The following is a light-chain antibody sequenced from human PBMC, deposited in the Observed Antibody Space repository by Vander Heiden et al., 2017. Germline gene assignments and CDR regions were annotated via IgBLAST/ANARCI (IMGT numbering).Light chain of an antibody. V-gene: IGLV1-40*01. CDR3: QSYDSSLSWV. CDR2: GNS. Sequence: QSVLTQPPSVSGAPGQRGTISFTGSSSNIGAGYDVHWYQQLPGTAPKLLIYGNSNRPSGVPDRFSGSKSGTSASLAITGLQAEDEADYYCQSYDSSLSWVFGGGTKLTVL. CDR1: SSNIGAGYD. J-gene: IGLJ3*02.